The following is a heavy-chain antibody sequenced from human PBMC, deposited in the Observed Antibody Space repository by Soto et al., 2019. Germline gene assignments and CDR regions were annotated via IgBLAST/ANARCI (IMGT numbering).Heavy chain of an antibody. CDR1: GDTFSGYY. D-gene: IGHD3-16*01. CDR3: ARVAMMISAGPVDI. J-gene: IGHJ3*02. Sequence: QVQLVQSGAEVKKPGASVRVACKASGDTFSGYYTHWVRQAPGQGLEWMGWINPKSGVTNYAQKFQGRVTMTRDPSISTAYMELNRLISDDTAVYYCARVAMMISAGPVDIWDQGTLVTVSS. CDR2: INPKSGVT. V-gene: IGHV1-2*02.